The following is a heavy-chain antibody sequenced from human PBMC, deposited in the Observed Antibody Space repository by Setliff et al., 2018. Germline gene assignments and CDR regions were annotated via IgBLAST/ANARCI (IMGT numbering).Heavy chain of an antibody. CDR3: ARDRTAYSYGLDV. D-gene: IGHD5-18*01. CDR1: GGSFSGYY. J-gene: IGHJ6*02. V-gene: IGHV4-34*01. CDR2: INHSGST. Sequence: SETLSLTCAVYGGSFSGYYWSWIRQPPGKGLEWIGEINHSGSTNYNPSLKSRVTISVDTSKNQFSLKLSSVTAADTAVYYCARDRTAYSYGLDVWGQGTTVTVSS.